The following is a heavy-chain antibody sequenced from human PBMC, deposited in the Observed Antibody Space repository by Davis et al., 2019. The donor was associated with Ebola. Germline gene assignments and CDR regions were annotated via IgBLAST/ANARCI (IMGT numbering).Heavy chain of an antibody. CDR2: IYYSGST. CDR1: GGSISSYY. V-gene: IGHV4-59*08. CDR3: ARASYYYDSSGYGVKNGFDI. D-gene: IGHD3-22*01. Sequence: SETLSPTCTVPGGSISSYYWSWIRQPPGKGLEWIGYIYYSGSTNYNPSLKSRVTISVDTSKNQFSLKLSSVTAADTAVYYCARASYYYDSSGYGVKNGFDIWGQGTMVTVSS. J-gene: IGHJ3*02.